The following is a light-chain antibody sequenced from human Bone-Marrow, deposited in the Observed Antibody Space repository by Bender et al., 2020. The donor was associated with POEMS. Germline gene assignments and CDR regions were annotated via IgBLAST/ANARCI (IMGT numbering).Light chain of an antibody. J-gene: IGLJ1*01. CDR1: VFPDQY. Sequence: SSELTQPPSVSVSPGQTARITCSAAVFPDQYVYWYQQKAGQVPVLLIYKDTERPSGIPERFSGSTSGTTVTLTISGVQAEDEADYYCQSADSSGSYVFGPGTKVTVL. CDR2: KDT. V-gene: IGLV3-25*03. CDR3: QSADSSGSYV.